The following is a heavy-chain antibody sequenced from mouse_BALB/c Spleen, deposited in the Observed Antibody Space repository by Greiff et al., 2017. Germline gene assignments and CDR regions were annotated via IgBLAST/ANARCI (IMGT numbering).Heavy chain of an antibody. Sequence: QVQLQQSGAELARPGASVKLSCKASGYTFTSYWMQWVKQRPGQGLEWIGAIYPGDGDTRYTQKFKGKATLTADKSSSTAYMQLSSLASEDSAVYYCARKGEFPYAMDYWGQGTSVTVSS. V-gene: IGHV1-87*01. CDR1: GYTFTSYW. CDR2: IYPGDGDT. CDR3: ARKGEFPYAMDY. J-gene: IGHJ4*01.